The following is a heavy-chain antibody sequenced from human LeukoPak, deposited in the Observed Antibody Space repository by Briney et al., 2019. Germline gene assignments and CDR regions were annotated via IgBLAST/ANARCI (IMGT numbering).Heavy chain of an antibody. CDR1: GDSVSSNSAA. D-gene: IGHD3-22*01. V-gene: IGHV6-1*01. CDR2: TYYRTKWYN. CDR3: ARSFYDSSGVAFES. J-gene: IGHJ4*02. Sequence: SQTLSLTCAISGDSVSSNSAAWNWIRQSPSRGLEWLGRTYYRTKWYNDYAVSVNSRITINPDTSKNQFSLQLTSVPPEDTAVYYCARSFYDSSGVAFESWGQGTLVTVSS.